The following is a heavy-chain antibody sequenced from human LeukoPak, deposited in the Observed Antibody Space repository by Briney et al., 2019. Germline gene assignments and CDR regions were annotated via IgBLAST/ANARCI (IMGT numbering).Heavy chain of an antibody. Sequence: GGTLRVYCACSGFTFSGNGRNWVRQAPGKGLEWVANIKQDGSEKYYVDSVKGRFTISRDNAKNSLFLEMNSLIAEDTAVYYCARERYGRDAFDIWGQGTMVAVSS. CDR3: ARERYGRDAFDI. J-gene: IGHJ3*02. CDR2: IKQDGSEK. D-gene: IGHD4-17*01. CDR1: GFTFSGNG. V-gene: IGHV3-7*05.